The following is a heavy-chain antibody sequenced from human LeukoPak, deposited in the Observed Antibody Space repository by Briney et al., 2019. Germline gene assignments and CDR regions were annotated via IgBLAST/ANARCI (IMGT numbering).Heavy chain of an antibody. D-gene: IGHD2-2*01. CDR1: GFTFDDYG. J-gene: IGHJ6*03. CDR2: INWNGGST. V-gene: IGHV3-20*04. CDR3: ARVQLVPAANYYYYYMDV. Sequence: PGGSLRLSCAASGFTFDDYGMSWVRQAPGKGLEWVSGINWNGGSTGYADSVKGRFTISRDNAKNSLYLQMNSLRAEDTALYYCARVQLVPAANYYYYYMDVWGKGTTVTVSS.